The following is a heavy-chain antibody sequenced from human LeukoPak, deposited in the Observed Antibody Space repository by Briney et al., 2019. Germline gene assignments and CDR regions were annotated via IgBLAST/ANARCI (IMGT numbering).Heavy chain of an antibody. Sequence: GRSLRLSCAASGFTFSSDWMSWVRQAPGQGLEWVANIKQDGSEKSYVDSVKGRFTIYRDNAKNSLYLQMHSLRAEDTAVYYCAGYDFWSGFDYWGQGTLFTVSS. CDR2: IKQDGSEK. J-gene: IGHJ4*02. CDR3: AGYDFWSGFDY. V-gene: IGHV3-7*01. CDR1: GFTFSSDW. D-gene: IGHD3-3*01.